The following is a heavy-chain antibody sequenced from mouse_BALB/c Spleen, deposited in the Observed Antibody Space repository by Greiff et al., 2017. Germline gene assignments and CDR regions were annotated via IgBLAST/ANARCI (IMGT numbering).Heavy chain of an antibody. J-gene: IGHJ4*01. D-gene: IGHD1-1*01. V-gene: IGHV3-6*02. CDR3: ARETVVDAMDY. CDR2: ISYDGSN. CDR1: GYSITSGYY. Sequence: EVQLQQSGPGLVKPSQSLSLTCSVTGYSITSGYYWNWIRQFPGNKLEWMGYISYDGSNNYNPSLKNRISITRDTSKNQFFLKLNSVTTEDTATYYCARETVVDAMDYWGQGTSVTVSS.